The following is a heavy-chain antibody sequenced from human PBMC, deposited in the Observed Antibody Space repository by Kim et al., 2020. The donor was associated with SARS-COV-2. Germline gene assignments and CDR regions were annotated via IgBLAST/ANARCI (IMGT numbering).Heavy chain of an antibody. Sequence: SETLSLTCTVSGGSISSSSYYWGWIRQPPGKGLEWIGSIYYSGSTYYNPSLKSRVTISVDTSKNQFSLKLSSVTAADTAVYYCAGPPAYSGYEYYFDYWGQGTLVTVSS. J-gene: IGHJ4*02. CDR3: AGPPAYSGYEYYFDY. V-gene: IGHV4-39*01. CDR2: IYYSGST. D-gene: IGHD5-12*01. CDR1: GGSISSSSYY.